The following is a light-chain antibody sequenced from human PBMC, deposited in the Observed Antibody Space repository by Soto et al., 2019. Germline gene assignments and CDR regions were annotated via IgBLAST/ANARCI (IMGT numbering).Light chain of an antibody. CDR2: GAS. V-gene: IGKV3-20*01. Sequence: EIVLTQSPGTLSLSPGERATLSCRASQSFCSNYLAWYQQKPGQAPRLLIYGASSMATGIPDRFSGMWFGIDFTLPISRLEHEDFGVEFCQHYGSALFTFGPGIKVDVK. CDR1: QSFCSNY. CDR3: QHYGSALFT. J-gene: IGKJ3*01.